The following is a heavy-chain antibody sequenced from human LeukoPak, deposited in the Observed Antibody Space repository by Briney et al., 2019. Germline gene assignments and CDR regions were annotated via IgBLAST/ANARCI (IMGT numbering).Heavy chain of an antibody. CDR3: AKPSFGLYGGYDY. Sequence: PGGSLRLSCAASGFTFSSYAMSWVRPAPGKGLEWVSAISGSGGSTYYADSVKGRFTISRDNSKNTLYLQMSSLRAEDTALYYCAKPSFGLYGGYDYWGQGTLVTVSS. CDR1: GFTFSSYA. J-gene: IGHJ4*02. CDR2: ISGSGGST. D-gene: IGHD4-17*01. V-gene: IGHV3-23*01.